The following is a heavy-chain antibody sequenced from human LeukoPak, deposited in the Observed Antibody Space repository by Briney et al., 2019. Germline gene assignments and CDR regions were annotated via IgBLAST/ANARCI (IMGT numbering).Heavy chain of an antibody. J-gene: IGHJ4*02. D-gene: IGHD3-22*01. CDR3: VRGPLAGYCDRSGHWAYYFEY. CDR1: GYTFKSYD. CDR2: MNPKSGNT. V-gene: IGHV1-8*01. Sequence: ASVKVSCKASGYTFKSYDINWVRQATGQGLEWMGWMNPKSGNTGYAQTFQGRVTMTRNTSISTAYMELSSLRSEETAIYYCVRGPLAGYCDRSGHWAYYFEYWGQGTLITVSS.